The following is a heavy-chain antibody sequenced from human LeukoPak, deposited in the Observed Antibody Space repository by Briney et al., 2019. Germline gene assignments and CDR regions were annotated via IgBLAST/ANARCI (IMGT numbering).Heavy chain of an antibody. CDR1: GFSFNTYW. V-gene: IGHV3-7*01. D-gene: IGHD6-19*01. Sequence: GGSLRLSCAVSGFSFNTYWMSWVRQAPGKGLEWVANIKQDGSEKHYVDSVKGRFAISRDNAKNSLYLQMNSLRAEETAVYYCVRGGWSVDYWGQGTLVTVSS. CDR3: VRGGWSVDY. CDR2: IKQDGSEK. J-gene: IGHJ4*02.